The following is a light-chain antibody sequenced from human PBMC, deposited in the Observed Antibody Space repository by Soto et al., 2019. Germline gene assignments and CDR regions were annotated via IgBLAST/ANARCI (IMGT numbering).Light chain of an antibody. CDR1: SSDVGGYNY. CDR2: EVS. V-gene: IGLV2-14*01. J-gene: IGLJ1*01. CDR3: SSYTSSSTPPYV. Sequence: QSALTQPASVSGSPGQSITISCTGTSSDVGGYNYVSWYQQHPGKAPKLMIYEVSNRPSGVSNRFSGSKSGNTASLTISGLQAEDEADYYCSSYTSSSTPPYVFGTGTKFTVL.